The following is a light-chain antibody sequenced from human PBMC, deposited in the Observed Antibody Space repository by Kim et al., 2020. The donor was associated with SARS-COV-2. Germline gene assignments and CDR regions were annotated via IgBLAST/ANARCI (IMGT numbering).Light chain of an antibody. CDR2: DVS. V-gene: IGLV2-14*03. CDR1: SSDVGGYNY. Sequence: QSITISCTGTSSDVGGYNYGSWYQQHPGKAPKLMIYDVSNRPSGVSNRFSGSKSGNTASLTISGLQAEDEADYYCSSYTSSSTLHVFGTGTKVTVL. J-gene: IGLJ1*01. CDR3: SSYTSSSTLHV.